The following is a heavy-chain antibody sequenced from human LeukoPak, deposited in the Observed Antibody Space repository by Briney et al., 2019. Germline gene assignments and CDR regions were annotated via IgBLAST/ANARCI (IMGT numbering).Heavy chain of an antibody. D-gene: IGHD3-22*01. CDR2: ISGSGGST. CDR1: GFTFSSYA. CDR3: TKDPYYGSSGYGVFFDY. V-gene: IGHV3-23*01. J-gene: IGHJ4*02. Sequence: GGSLRLSCAASGFTFSSYAMSWVRQAPGKGLEWVSAISGSGGSTYYADSVKGRFTISRDNSKNTLYLQMNSLRAEDTAVYYCTKDPYYGSSGYGVFFDYWGQGTLVTVSS.